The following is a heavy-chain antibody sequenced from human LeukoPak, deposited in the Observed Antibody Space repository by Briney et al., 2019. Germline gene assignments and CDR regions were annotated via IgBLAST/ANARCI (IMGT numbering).Heavy chain of an antibody. D-gene: IGHD3-3*01. Sequence: GASVKDSCKASGYTFTSYDINWVRQATGQGLEWMGWMNPNSGNTGYAQKFQGRVTMTRNTSISTAYMELSSLRSEDTAVYYCARDPYVLRFLEWSPELSMDVWGQGTTVTVSS. J-gene: IGHJ6*02. CDR1: GYTFTSYD. CDR2: MNPNSGNT. CDR3: ARDPYVLRFLEWSPELSMDV. V-gene: IGHV1-8*01.